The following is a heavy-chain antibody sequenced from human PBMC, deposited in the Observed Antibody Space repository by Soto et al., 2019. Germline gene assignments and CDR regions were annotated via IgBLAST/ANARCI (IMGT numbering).Heavy chain of an antibody. D-gene: IGHD6-13*01. V-gene: IGHV3-74*01. CDR1: GFPPSRFC. CDR3: ARVPRAAADLDD. Sequence: ESLRDSSAASGFPPSRFCKLLGRQAPGKRLVWVSRINSDGSSTSYADSVKGRFTISRDNAKNTLYLQMNSLRAEDTAVYFFARVPRAAADLDDWGQRTLLTLSS. J-gene: IGHJ4*02. CDR2: INSDGSST.